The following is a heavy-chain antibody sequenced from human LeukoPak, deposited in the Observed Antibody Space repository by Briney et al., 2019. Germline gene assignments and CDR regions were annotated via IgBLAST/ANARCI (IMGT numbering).Heavy chain of an antibody. J-gene: IGHJ6*03. D-gene: IGHD6-6*01. CDR2: ISSSSTI. CDR3: ARDPGSSWIRIYYYYMDV. Sequence: GGSLRLSCAASGFTFSSYSMNWVRQAPGKGLEWVSYISSSSTIYYADSVKGRFTISRDNAKNSLYLQMNSLRAEDTAVYYCARDPGSSWIRIYYYYMDVWGKGTTVTVSS. CDR1: GFTFSSYS. V-gene: IGHV3-48*01.